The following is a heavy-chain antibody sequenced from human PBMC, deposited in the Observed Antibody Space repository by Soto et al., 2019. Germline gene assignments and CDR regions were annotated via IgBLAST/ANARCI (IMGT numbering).Heavy chain of an antibody. CDR1: GGSVCSGSFY. Sequence: SETLSRTCTVSGGSVCSGSFYYDWIRQPPGKGLDWIGYIYYSGSTKYNPALKSRVTISLDTSKNQFSLRLSSVSAADTAVYYRARDGHDILTGDSSDHWGQGLLVTVS. D-gene: IGHD3-9*01. J-gene: IGHJ4*02. V-gene: IGHV4-61*01. CDR3: ARDGHDILTGDSSDH. CDR2: IYYSGST.